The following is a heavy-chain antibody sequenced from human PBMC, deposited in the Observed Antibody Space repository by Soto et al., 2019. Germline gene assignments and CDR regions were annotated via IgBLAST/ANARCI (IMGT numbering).Heavy chain of an antibody. V-gene: IGHV1-18*01. J-gene: IGHJ4*02. Sequence: QVQLVQSGAEVKKPGASVKVSCKASGYTFTSYGISWVRQAPGQGLEWMGWISAYNGNTNYAQKLQGRVTMTTDTATSTAYMELRSLRSDDTAVYYCARVSVVVPVRQHPDDYWGQGTLVTVSS. CDR2: ISAYNGNT. CDR3: ARVSVVVPVRQHPDDY. CDR1: GYTFTSYG. D-gene: IGHD2-2*01.